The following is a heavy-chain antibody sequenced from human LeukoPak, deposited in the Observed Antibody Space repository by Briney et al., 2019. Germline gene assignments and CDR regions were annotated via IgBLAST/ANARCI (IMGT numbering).Heavy chain of an antibody. V-gene: IGHV3-21*01. Sequence: KAGGSLRLSCAASGFTFSSYAMHWVRQAPGKGLEWVSSISSSSSYIYYADSVKGRFTISRDNAKNSLYLQMNSLRAEDTAVYYCARSDSGGFDYWGQGTLVTVSS. J-gene: IGHJ4*02. CDR3: ARSDSGGFDY. D-gene: IGHD3-10*01. CDR1: GFTFSSYA. CDR2: ISSSSSYI.